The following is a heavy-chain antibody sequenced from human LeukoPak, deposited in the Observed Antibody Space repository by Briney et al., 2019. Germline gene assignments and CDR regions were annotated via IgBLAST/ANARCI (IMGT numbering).Heavy chain of an antibody. V-gene: IGHV1-69*05. CDR3: ARARGSDSSGYYSFDY. D-gene: IGHD3-22*01. CDR2: IIPILGTA. Sequence: ASVKVSCKASVGTFISYAISWVRQARGQGGEWMGGIIPILGTANYAQKLQGRVPITTDESTSTAYMELSRLRSEDTAVYYCARARGSDSSGYYSFDYWGQGTLVTVSS. J-gene: IGHJ4*02. CDR1: VGTFISYA.